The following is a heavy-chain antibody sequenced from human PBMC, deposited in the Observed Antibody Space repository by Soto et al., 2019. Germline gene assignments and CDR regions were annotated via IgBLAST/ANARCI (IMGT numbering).Heavy chain of an antibody. CDR3: AIEERGYASEYFQH. CDR1: GCTFTSYG. Sequence: AAVKVPCKASGCTFTSYGISWVRQAAGQGRDGMGWISDSYGNPNYAQKPQGRVTMTTNPSTRPAYLELGSLKCDGPAVYFCAIEERGYASEYFQHWGQGTIVTVSS. D-gene: IGHD3-22*01. J-gene: IGHJ1*01. CDR2: ISDSYGNP. V-gene: IGHV1-18*01.